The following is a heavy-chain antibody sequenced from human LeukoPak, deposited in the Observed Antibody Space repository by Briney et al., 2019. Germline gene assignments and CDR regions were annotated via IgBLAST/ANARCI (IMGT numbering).Heavy chain of an antibody. CDR2: IKSDGST. J-gene: IGHJ1*01. CDR1: GFTLSRYW. Sequence: GGSLRLSCAAPGFTLSRYWMHRVRQAPGKGLVWVSRIKSDGSTNYADSVKGRFTISRDNAKNTVSLQMNSLRAEDTGVYYCARAPAEIGGYYPEYFRHWGQGTLVTVSS. CDR3: ARAPAEIGGYYPEYFRH. V-gene: IGHV3-74*01. D-gene: IGHD3-22*01.